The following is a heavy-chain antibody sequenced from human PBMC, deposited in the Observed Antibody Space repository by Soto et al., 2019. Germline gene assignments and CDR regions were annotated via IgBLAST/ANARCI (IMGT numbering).Heavy chain of an antibody. CDR1: GYTFTSYY. J-gene: IGHJ6*02. D-gene: IGHD6-19*01. V-gene: IGHV1-46*01. CDR2: INPSGGST. Sequence: ASVKVSCKASGYTFTSYYMHWVRQAPGQGLEWMGIINPSGGSTSYAQKFQGRVTMTRDTSTSTVYMELSSLRSEDTAVYYSTVAAPHYGMDVWGQGTTVTVSS. CDR3: TVAAPHYGMDV.